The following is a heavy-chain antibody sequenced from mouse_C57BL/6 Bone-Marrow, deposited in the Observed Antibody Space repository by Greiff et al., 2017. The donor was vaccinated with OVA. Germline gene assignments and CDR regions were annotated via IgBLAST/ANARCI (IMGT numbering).Heavy chain of an antibody. J-gene: IGHJ3*01. D-gene: IGHD1-1*01. V-gene: IGHV1-9*01. Sequence: QVQLKQSGAELLKPGASVKLSCKATGYTFTGYWIEWVKQRPGHGLEWIGEILPGSGSTNYNEKFKGKATFTADTSSNTAYMQLSSLTTEDSAIYYCARRGIYYYGSSYGFAYWGQGTLVTVSA. CDR2: ILPGSGST. CDR1: GYTFTGYW. CDR3: ARRGIYYYGSSYGFAY.